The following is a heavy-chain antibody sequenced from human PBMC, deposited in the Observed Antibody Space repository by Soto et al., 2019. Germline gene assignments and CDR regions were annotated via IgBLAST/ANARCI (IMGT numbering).Heavy chain of an antibody. Sequence: SETLSLTCSVSSASLSSSTYYWSWIRQPPGRGPEWIGTIYYSGTTYYNPSLKSRVTISVDTSKNQFSLKLSSVTAADTAVYYCARADYYYYYGMDVWGQGTTVTVSS. CDR3: ARADYYYYYGMDV. CDR1: SASLSSSTYY. V-gene: IGHV4-39*07. J-gene: IGHJ6*02. CDR2: IYYSGTT.